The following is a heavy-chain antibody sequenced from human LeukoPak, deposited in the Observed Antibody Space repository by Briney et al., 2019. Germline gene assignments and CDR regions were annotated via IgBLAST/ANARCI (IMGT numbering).Heavy chain of an antibody. V-gene: IGHV4-34*01. Sequence: SETLSLTCAVYGGSFSGHYWSWIRRPPGKGLEWIGEIKHSGSTNYNPSLKSRVTISVDTSKNQFSLKLSSVTAADTAVYYCATGGSAGLISAFDIWGQGTMVTVSS. J-gene: IGHJ3*02. CDR2: IKHSGST. D-gene: IGHD2-15*01. CDR1: GGSFSGHY. CDR3: ATGGSAGLISAFDI.